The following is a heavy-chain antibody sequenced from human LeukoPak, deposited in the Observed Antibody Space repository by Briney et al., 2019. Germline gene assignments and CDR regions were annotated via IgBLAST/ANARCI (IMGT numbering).Heavy chain of an antibody. J-gene: IGHJ6*02. Sequence: GGSLRLSCAASGFTFSSYAMHWVRQAPGKGLEWVAVISYDGSNKYYADSVKGRFTISRDNSKNTLYLQMNSLRAEDTAVYYCARAPIAAAGTGGYYYYGMDVWGQGTTVTVSS. D-gene: IGHD6-13*01. CDR3: ARAPIAAAGTGGYYYYGMDV. V-gene: IGHV3-30-3*01. CDR1: GFTFSSYA. CDR2: ISYDGSNK.